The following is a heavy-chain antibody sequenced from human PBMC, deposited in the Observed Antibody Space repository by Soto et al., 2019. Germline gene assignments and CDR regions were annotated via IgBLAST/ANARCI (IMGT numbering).Heavy chain of an antibody. J-gene: IGHJ6*02. CDR3: ARCQYRGSAGFYPNRYFYGVDV. CDR2: VNHSGST. V-gene: IGHV4-34*01. CDR1: GGSFSNYY. Sequence: SDTLSLTCAVSGGSFSNYYWTWIRQPPGAGLEWIGEVNHSGSTSYSPALKRRVTISVDSSKNQFSLILTSVTAADRAVYFCARCQYRGSAGFYPNRYFYGVDVWGQGTTVTVSS. D-gene: IGHD3-22*01.